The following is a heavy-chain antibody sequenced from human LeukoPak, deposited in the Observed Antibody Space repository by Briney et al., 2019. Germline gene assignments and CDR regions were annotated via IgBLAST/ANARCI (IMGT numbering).Heavy chain of an antibody. CDR3: ARDMTTVTSVYYYYYYMDV. CDR1: GFTFDDYG. D-gene: IGHD4-17*01. V-gene: IGHV3-74*01. Sequence: GGSLRLSCAASGFTFDDYGMSWVRQAPGKGLVWVSRINSDGSSTSYADSVKGRFTISRDNAKNTLYLQMNSLRAEDTAVYYCARDMTTVTSVYYYYYYMDVWGKGTTVTVSS. J-gene: IGHJ6*03. CDR2: INSDGSST.